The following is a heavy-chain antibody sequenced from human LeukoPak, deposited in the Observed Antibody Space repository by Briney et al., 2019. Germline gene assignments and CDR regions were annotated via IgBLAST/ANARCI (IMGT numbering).Heavy chain of an antibody. J-gene: IGHJ2*01. CDR2: IKPDGREK. V-gene: IGHV3-7*01. CDR3: ASGQGWHFDL. Sequence: GGSLRLSCAASGFTISTYWMIWVRHAPGKGLECVANIKPDGREKNYVDSVKGRFTVSRDNSRNSLFLQMNNLRAEDTAVYYCASGQGWHFDLWGRGTLVTVSS. CDR1: GFTISTYW.